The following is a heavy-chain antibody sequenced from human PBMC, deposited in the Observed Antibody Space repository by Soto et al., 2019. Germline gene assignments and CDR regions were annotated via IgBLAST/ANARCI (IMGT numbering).Heavy chain of an antibody. CDR2: ISYSGST. Sequence: PSETLSLTCTVSAGSISTINYYWSWIRQHPEKGLEWIGYISYSGSTFYHSSLKSRVTISLDTSKKQFSLTLTSATAADTAVYYCARSAQWDGFD. V-gene: IGHV4-31*03. J-gene: IGHJ3*01. CDR1: AGSISTINYY. D-gene: IGHD2-8*01. CDR3: ARSAQWDGFD.